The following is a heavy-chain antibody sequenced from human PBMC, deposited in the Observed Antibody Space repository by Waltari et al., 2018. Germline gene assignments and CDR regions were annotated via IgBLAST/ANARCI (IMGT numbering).Heavy chain of an antibody. CDR1: GGTFSSYA. V-gene: IGHV1-69*01. Sequence: QVQLVQSGAEVKKPGSSVKVSCKASGGTFSSYAISWVRQAPGQGLEWMGGTIPIFGTANYAQKFQGRVTSTADESTSTAYVEVGSLRSEDTAVYYCASGCSSTSCYTNYYYGMDVWGQGTTVTVSS. CDR3: ASGCSSTSCYTNYYYGMDV. J-gene: IGHJ6*02. D-gene: IGHD2-2*02. CDR2: TIPIFGTA.